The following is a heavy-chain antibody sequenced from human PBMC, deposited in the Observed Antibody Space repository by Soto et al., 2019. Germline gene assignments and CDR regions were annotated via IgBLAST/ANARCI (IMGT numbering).Heavy chain of an antibody. CDR3: ARGGEPAAMYAFDI. Sequence: GGSLRLSCAASGFTFSSYGMHWVRQAPGKGLEWVAVIWYDGSNKYYADSVKGRFTISRDNSKNTLYLQMNSLRAEDTAVYYCARGGEPAAMYAFDIWGQGTMVTVSS. CDR1: GFTFSSYG. V-gene: IGHV3-33*01. CDR2: IWYDGSNK. D-gene: IGHD2-2*01. J-gene: IGHJ3*02.